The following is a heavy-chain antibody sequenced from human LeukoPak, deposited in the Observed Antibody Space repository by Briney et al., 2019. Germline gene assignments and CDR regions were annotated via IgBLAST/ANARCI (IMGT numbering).Heavy chain of an antibody. CDR1: GGSISRYY. V-gene: IGHV4-59*01. CDR3: TRCLVMDLTDY. Sequence: PSETLSLTCTVSGGSISRYYWSWIRQPPGEGLEWIGYISYSGSTNYNPSLKSRVTMSVNTSKNQFSLKLPSVTPADIAVYYCTRCLVMDLTDYWGQASLVTVSS. J-gene: IGHJ4*02. D-gene: IGHD3/OR15-3a*01. CDR2: ISYSGST.